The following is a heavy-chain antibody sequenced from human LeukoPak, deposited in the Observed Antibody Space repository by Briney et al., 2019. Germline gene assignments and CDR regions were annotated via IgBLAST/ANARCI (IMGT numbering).Heavy chain of an antibody. CDR1: GGSISSYY. CDR2: IYYSGST. D-gene: IGHD3-22*01. Sequence: KSSETLSLTCTVSGGSISSYYWSWIRQPPGKGLEWIGYIYYSGSTNYNPSLKCRVTISVDTSKNQFSLKLSSVTAADTAVYYCARRAYDSSGYYGDYYYYMDVWGKGTTVTISS. V-gene: IGHV4-59*01. J-gene: IGHJ6*03. CDR3: ARRAYDSSGYYGDYYYYMDV.